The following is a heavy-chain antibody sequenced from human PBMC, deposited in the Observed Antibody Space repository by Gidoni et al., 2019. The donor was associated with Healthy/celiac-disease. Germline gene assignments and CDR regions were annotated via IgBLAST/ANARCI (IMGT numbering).Heavy chain of an antibody. J-gene: IGHJ3*02. CDR1: GGSISSYY. D-gene: IGHD3-10*01. V-gene: IGHV4-4*07. CDR3: ARDILGGELGLLWFGEPFGDAFDI. CDR2: IYTSGST. Sequence: QVQLQESGPGLVKPSETLSLTCTVSGGSISSYYWRWIRQPAGKGLEWIGRIYTSGSTNYNPSLKSRVTMSVDTSKNQFSLKLSSVTAADTAVYYCARDILGGELGLLWFGEPFGDAFDIWGQGTMVTVSS.